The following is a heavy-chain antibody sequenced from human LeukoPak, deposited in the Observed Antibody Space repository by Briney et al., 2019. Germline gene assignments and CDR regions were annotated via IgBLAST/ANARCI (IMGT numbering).Heavy chain of an antibody. CDR2: IKGDETEK. CDR3: ARGRFFYGWGIDV. Sequence: GESLKISCKGSGYSFSTYWIGWVRQMPGKGLEWVAFIKGDETEKHYVDSLKCRFTISRDNAENSLSLQMNSLTVEDTAVYFCARGRFFYGWGIDVWGQGTTVIVSS. V-gene: IGHV3-7*02. CDR1: GYSFSTYW. J-gene: IGHJ6*02. D-gene: IGHD3-10*01.